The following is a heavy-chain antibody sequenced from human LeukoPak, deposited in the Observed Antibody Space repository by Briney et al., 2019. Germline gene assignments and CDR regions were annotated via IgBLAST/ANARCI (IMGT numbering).Heavy chain of an antibody. CDR2: IGGRT. CDR1: GFSITDWP. V-gene: IGHV3-23*01. D-gene: IGHD1-1*01. J-gene: IGHJ4*02. Sequence: GGPLRLPCAASGFSITDWPLMWLREAPGEGLEWVSEIGGRTHYADSVKGRFTISRDGSKNTLYLQMNSLTVEDTAIYFCAAGHQNSLEGYWGQGTLVSAAS. CDR3: AAGHQNSLEGY.